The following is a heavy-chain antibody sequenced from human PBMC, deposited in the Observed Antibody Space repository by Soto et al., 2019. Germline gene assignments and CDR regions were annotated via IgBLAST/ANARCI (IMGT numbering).Heavy chain of an antibody. Sequence: QVQLVESGGGVDQPGRSLRLSCAASGFTFSSYGMHWVRQAPGKGLEWVAVIWYDGSNKYYADSVKGRFTISRDNSKNTLYLQMNSLRAEDTAVYYCAREGSSWDYYYYYGMDVWGQGTTVTVSS. CDR3: AREGSSWDYYYYYGMDV. CDR2: IWYDGSNK. CDR1: GFTFSSYG. D-gene: IGHD6-13*01. J-gene: IGHJ6*02. V-gene: IGHV3-33*01.